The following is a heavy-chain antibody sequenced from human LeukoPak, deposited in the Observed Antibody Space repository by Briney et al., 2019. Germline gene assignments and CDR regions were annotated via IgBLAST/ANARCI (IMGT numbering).Heavy chain of an antibody. CDR3: ARAAAGTSFDY. Sequence: ASVKVSCKASGYTFTSYGINWVRQAPGQGLEWMGWISAYNGNTNYAQKLQGRVTMATDTSTSTAYMELRSLRSDDTAVYYCARAAAGTSFDYWGQGTLVTVSS. CDR2: ISAYNGNT. CDR1: GYTFTSYG. V-gene: IGHV1-18*01. D-gene: IGHD6-13*01. J-gene: IGHJ4*02.